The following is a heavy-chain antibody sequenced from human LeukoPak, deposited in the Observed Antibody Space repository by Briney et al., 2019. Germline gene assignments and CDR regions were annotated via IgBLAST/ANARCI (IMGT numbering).Heavy chain of an antibody. V-gene: IGHV3-13*01. J-gene: IGHJ2*01. CDR2: IGVAGDT. D-gene: IGHD2-15*01. Sequence: PGGSLRLSCAASGFTFSSYDFHWVRRAPGKGLEWVSAIGVAGDTYYADSVKGRFTIPRENAANSLYLQMHSLRAGDTALYYCTREFCGSRAACAGGFYYDVWGRGTLVTVSS. CDR1: GFTFSSYD. CDR3: TREFCGSRAACAGGFYYDV.